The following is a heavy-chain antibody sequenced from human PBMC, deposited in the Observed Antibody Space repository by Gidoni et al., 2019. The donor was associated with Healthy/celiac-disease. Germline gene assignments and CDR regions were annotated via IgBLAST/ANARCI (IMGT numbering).Heavy chain of an antibody. Sequence: QVQLQQWGAGLLKPSETLSLTCSVYGGSFRGYYWSWIRQPPGKGLEWIGEINHSGSTNYNPSLKSRVTISVDTSKNQFSLKLSSVTAADTAVYYCARGAAEDIVEVPAAMRKVDFDYWGQGTLVTVSS. V-gene: IGHV4-34*01. CDR2: INHSGST. D-gene: IGHD2-2*01. CDR3: ARGAAEDIVEVPAAMRKVDFDY. CDR1: GGSFRGYY. J-gene: IGHJ4*02.